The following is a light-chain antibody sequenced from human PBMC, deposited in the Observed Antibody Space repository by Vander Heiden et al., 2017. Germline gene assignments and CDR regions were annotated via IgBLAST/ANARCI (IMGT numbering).Light chain of an antibody. CDR3: AAWDDSLVV. J-gene: IGLJ2*01. CDR2: SNN. CDR1: SSNIGSNT. V-gene: IGLV1-44*01. Sequence: PGQRVTISCSGSSSNIGSNTVNWYQQLPGTAPKLLIYSNNQRPSGVPDRFSGSKSGTSASLAISGLQSEDEADYYCAAWDDSLVVFGGGTKLTVL.